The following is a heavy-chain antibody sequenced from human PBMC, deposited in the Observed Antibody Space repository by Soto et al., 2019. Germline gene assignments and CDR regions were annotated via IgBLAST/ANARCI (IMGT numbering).Heavy chain of an antibody. CDR3: ARGSVTTGDY. J-gene: IGHJ4*02. V-gene: IGHV4-34*01. CDR1: DGSLSGHFWYLSGHH. CDR2: INHSGST. D-gene: IGHD4-17*01. Sequence: QVHLQQWGAGLLKPSETLSLTCAVYDGSLSGHFWYLSGHHWRWIRQPPGKGREWIGEINHSGSTNYTPSLTSRVTLSVEPSKTPLSLKLTSVPAADTAVYDCARGSVTTGDYWGPGPLVTVPS.